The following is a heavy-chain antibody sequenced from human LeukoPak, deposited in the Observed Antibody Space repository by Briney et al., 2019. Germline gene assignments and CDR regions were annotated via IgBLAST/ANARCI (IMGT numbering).Heavy chain of an antibody. Sequence: PGGSLRLSCAASGFTFSSYVMHWVRQTPGKGLEWVAIISYDGSNEYYADSVKGRFTISRDNSKNTLYLQMNSLRAEDTAVYYCAKYGDILTGYPYYFDYWGQGTLVTVSS. J-gene: IGHJ4*02. CDR1: GFTFSSYV. CDR3: AKYGDILTGYPYYFDY. CDR2: ISYDGSNE. V-gene: IGHV3-30*04. D-gene: IGHD3-9*01.